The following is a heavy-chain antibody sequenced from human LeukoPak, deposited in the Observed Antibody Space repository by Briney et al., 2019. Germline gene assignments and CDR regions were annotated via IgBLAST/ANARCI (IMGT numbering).Heavy chain of an antibody. CDR3: ARGTGEGYTYGRYYFDY. D-gene: IGHD5-18*01. CDR2: MNPNSGNT. V-gene: IGHV1-8*01. Sequence: ASVKVSCKASGYTFTSYDINWVRQVTGQGLEWMGWMNPNSGNTDYAQNFQGRVTMTRDTSISTAYVELSRLRSDDTAVYYCARGTGEGYTYGRYYFDYWGQGTLVTVSS. CDR1: GYTFTSYD. J-gene: IGHJ4*02.